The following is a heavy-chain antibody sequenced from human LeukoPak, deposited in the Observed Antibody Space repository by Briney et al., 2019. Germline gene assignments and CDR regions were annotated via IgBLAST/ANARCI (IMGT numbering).Heavy chain of an antibody. V-gene: IGHV4-59*01. D-gene: IGHD4-17*01. CDR1: GFSISSYY. J-gene: IGHJ2*01. CDR3: ARSDYASDWYFDL. Sequence: SETLSLTCTVSGFSISSYYWSWIRQAPGRGLEWVGYIYCTGSTNYKPSLRGRVTISVDTSKNQFSLKLNSVTAADTAVYYCARSDYASDWYFDLWGRGTLVTVSS. CDR2: IYCTGST.